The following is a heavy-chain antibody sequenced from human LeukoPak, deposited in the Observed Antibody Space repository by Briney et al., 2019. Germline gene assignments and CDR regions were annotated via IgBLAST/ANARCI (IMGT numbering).Heavy chain of an antibody. J-gene: IGHJ4*02. CDR2: INSDGSSK. V-gene: IGHV3-74*01. CDR3: ARDRIGDSVIYFDS. Sequence: GGSLRLSCAASGFSFSDYWMYWVRQAPGKGLVWVSRINSDGSSKNYADSGKGRFTISRDNAKNTHYLQMNSLRAEDTAVYYCARDRIGDSVIYFDSWGQGTLVTVSS. D-gene: IGHD4-17*01. CDR1: GFSFSDYW.